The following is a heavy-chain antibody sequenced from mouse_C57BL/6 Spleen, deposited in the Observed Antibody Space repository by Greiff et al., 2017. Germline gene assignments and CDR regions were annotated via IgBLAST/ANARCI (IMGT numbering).Heavy chain of an antibody. CDR1: GYTFTSYT. CDR3: ASSDEDYYSMDY. V-gene: IGHV1-4*01. J-gene: IGHJ4*01. D-gene: IGHD3-1*01. Sequence: QVQLQQSGAELARPGASVKMSCKASGYTFTSYTMHWVKQRPGQGLEWIGYINPSSGYTKYNQKFKDKATLTADKSSSTAYMQLSSLTSEDSAVYYCASSDEDYYSMDYWGQGTSVTVSS. CDR2: INPSSGYT.